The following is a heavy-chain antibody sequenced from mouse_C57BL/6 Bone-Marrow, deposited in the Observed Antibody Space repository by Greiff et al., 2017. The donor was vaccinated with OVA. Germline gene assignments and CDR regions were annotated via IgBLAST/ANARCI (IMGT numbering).Heavy chain of an antibody. CDR3: AKLTVAPYYDAMDY. D-gene: IGHD1-1*01. CDR1: GFTFTDYY. CDR2: IRNKANGYTS. V-gene: IGHV7-3*01. Sequence: EVKLMESGGGLVQPGGSLSLSCAASGFTFTDYYMSWVRQTPGKALEWLGFIRNKANGYTSEYSASVKGLFTISRDNSQSILYLQMNALRAVDSATYSVAKLTVAPYYDAMDYWGQGTSVTVSS. J-gene: IGHJ4*01.